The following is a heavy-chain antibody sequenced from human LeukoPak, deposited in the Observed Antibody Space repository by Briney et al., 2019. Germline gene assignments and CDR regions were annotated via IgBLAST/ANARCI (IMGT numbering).Heavy chain of an antibody. V-gene: IGHV1-18*01. J-gene: IGHJ5*02. CDR1: GYTFTNFG. CDR2: ISGFSDYT. CDR3: ARVVRHLRIAVAGTYWFDP. Sequence: GASVKVSCKASGYTFTNFGIGWVRQAPGQGLEWMGWISGFSDYTNYAQKFQGRVTVTTDTSTSTAYMELSSLRSEDTAVYYCARVVRHLRIAVAGTYWFDPWGQEPWSPSPQ. D-gene: IGHD6-19*01.